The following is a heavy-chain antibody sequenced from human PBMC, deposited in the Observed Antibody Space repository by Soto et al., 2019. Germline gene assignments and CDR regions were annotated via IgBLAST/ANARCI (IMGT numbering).Heavy chain of an antibody. CDR1: GGTFSSYA. J-gene: IGHJ4*02. Sequence: ASVKVSCKASGGTFSSYAISWVRQAPGQGLEWMGGIIPIFGTANYAQKFQGRVTITADKSTSTAYMELSSLRPEDTAVYYCARDPTDYDILTGYVWGQGTLVTVSS. CDR2: IIPIFGTA. V-gene: IGHV1-69*06. D-gene: IGHD3-9*01. CDR3: ARDPTDYDILTGYV.